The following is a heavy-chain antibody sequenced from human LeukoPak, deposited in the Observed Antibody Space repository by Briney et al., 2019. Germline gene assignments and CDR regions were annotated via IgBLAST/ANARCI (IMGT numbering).Heavy chain of an antibody. CDR3: ARDPALGYTSGWYNWFDP. V-gene: IGHV1-18*01. CDR1: GYTFTSYG. Sequence: ASVKVSCKASGYTFTSYGISWVRQAPGQGLEWMGWIGAYNGNTNYAQKLQGRVTMTTDTSTSTAYMELRSLRSDDTAVYYCARDPALGYTSGWYNWFDPWGQGTLVTVSS. J-gene: IGHJ5*02. D-gene: IGHD6-19*01. CDR2: IGAYNGNT.